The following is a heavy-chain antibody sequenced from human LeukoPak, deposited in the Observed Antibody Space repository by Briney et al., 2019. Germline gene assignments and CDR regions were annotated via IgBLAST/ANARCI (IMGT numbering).Heavy chain of an antibody. V-gene: IGHV4-38-2*01. CDR3: ASSSSGYYTYDY. CDR1: GYSISSGYY. D-gene: IGHD3-3*01. CDR2: IYHSGSS. J-gene: IGHJ4*02. Sequence: PSETLSLTCAVSGYSISSGYYWGWIRQPPGKGLDWIGSIYHSGSSYYNPSLKSRVTISVDTSKNQFSLNLSSVTAADTAVYYSASSSSGYYTYDYWGQGTLVTVSS.